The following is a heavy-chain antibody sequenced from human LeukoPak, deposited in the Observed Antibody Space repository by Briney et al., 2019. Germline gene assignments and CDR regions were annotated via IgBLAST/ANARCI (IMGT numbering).Heavy chain of an antibody. CDR3: ARAGYSSGWLDY. Sequence: SETLSLTCTASGGSISSYYWSWIRQPPGKGLEWIGYIYYSGSTNYNPSLKSRVTISVDTSKNPFSLKLSSVTAADTAVYYCARAGYSSGWLDYWGQGNLGTVSS. CDR2: IYYSGST. CDR1: GGSISSYY. D-gene: IGHD6-19*01. V-gene: IGHV4-59*01. J-gene: IGHJ4*02.